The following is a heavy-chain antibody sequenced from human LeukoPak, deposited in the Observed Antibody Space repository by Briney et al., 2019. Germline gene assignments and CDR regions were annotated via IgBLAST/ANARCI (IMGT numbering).Heavy chain of an antibody. CDR3: ARGAPLLLRAFDI. D-gene: IGHD2-15*01. V-gene: IGHV4-34*01. CDR1: GGSFSGYY. CDR2: INHSGST. J-gene: IGHJ3*02. Sequence: SETLSLTCAVYGGSFSGYYWSWIRQPPGKGLEWIGEINHSGSTNYNPSLKSRVTISVDTSKNQFSLKLSSVTAADTAVYYCARGAPLLLRAFDIWGQGTMVTVSS.